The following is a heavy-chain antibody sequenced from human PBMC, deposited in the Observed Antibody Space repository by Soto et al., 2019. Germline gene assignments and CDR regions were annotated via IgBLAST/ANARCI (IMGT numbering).Heavy chain of an antibody. CDR1: GGTFSSYA. CDR2: INAGNGNT. CDR3: ARDQSGIGWYVDWFGP. D-gene: IGHD6-19*01. V-gene: IGHV1-3*01. J-gene: IGHJ5*02. Sequence: GASVKVSCKASGGTFSSYAINWVRQAPGQGLEWMGWINAGNGNTYYSEKFKGRVSLTRDTVATTVYMELTSLTSEDTGVYYCARDQSGIGWYVDWFGPWGQGTLVTVSS.